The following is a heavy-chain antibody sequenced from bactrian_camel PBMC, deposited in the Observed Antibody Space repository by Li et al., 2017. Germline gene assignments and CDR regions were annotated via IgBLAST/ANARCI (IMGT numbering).Heavy chain of an antibody. CDR1: GIYNC. Sequence: VQLVESGGGSVESGGSLTLSCRASGIYNCMGWSRQVPGKEREWVGGINTPTGMTYYVGSFEGRFTISRDNAKNAIYLRMDGLKPEDTAVYYCATVGAPNCLKDSWDRVAPIDRGQGTQVTVS. J-gene: IGHJ4*01. D-gene: IGHD8*01. V-gene: IGHV3S54*01. CDR2: INTPTGMT. CDR3: ATVGAPNCLKDSWDRVAPID.